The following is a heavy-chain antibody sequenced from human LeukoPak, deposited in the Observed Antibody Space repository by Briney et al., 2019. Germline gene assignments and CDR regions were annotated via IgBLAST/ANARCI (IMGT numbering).Heavy chain of an antibody. Sequence: PSETLSLTCTVSGGSISRSSYYWGWIRQPPGKGLEWIGSIYYSGSTYYNPSLKSRVTISVDTSKNQFSLKLSSVTAADTAVYYCAREGGSGIDYWGQGTLVTVSS. J-gene: IGHJ4*02. CDR3: AREGGSGIDY. D-gene: IGHD6-25*01. V-gene: IGHV4-39*07. CDR2: IYYSGST. CDR1: GGSISRSSYY.